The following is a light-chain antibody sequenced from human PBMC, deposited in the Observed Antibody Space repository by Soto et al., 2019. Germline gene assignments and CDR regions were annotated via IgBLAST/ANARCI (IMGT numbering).Light chain of an antibody. J-gene: IGLJ2*01. V-gene: IGLV2-14*01. Sequence: QPVLTQPASVSGSPGQSITISCTGTSSDVGGDYNYVSWYQQHPGKAPKLMIYDVTKRPSGVSNRFSGSKSGNTASLTISGLQAEDEADYFCSSYTSSSIFVVFGGGTKLTVL. CDR1: SSDVGGDYNY. CDR3: SSYTSSSIFVV. CDR2: DVT.